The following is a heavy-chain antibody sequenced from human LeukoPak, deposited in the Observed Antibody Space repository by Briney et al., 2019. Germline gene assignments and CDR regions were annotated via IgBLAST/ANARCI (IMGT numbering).Heavy chain of an antibody. CDR2: INPNSGGT. D-gene: IGHD2-2*02. J-gene: IGHJ4*02. CDR3: ARVPMPAAIRYFDY. V-gene: IGHV1-2*02. CDR1: GYTFTGYY. Sequence: ASVKVSXKASGYTFTGYYMHWVRQAPGQGLEWIGWINPNSGGTNYAQKFQGRVTMTRDTSISTAYMELSRLRPDDTAVYYCARVPMPAAIRYFDYWGQGTLVTVSS.